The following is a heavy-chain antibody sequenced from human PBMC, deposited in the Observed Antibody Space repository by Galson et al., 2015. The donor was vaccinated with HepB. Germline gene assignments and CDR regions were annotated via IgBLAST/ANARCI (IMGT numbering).Heavy chain of an antibody. J-gene: IGHJ1*01. D-gene: IGHD3-22*01. CDR3: AKEGDDSSGYLEYFQH. CDR1: GFTFSSYA. CDR2: ISGSGGST. V-gene: IGHV3-23*01. Sequence: SLRLSCAASGFTFSSYAMSWVRQAPGKGLEWVSAISGSGGSTYYADSVKGRFTISRDNSKNTLYLQMNSLRAEDTAAYYCAKEGDDSSGYLEYFQHWGQGTLVTVSS.